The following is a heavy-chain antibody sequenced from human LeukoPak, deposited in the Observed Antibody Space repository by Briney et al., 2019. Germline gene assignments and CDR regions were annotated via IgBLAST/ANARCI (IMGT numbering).Heavy chain of an antibody. V-gene: IGHV3-23*01. CDR1: GFTFSVYA. CDR3: AKEHDYTNAAPEWGFDS. J-gene: IGHJ4*02. Sequence: GGSLRLSCAAPGFTFSVYAMSWVRQGPGKGLEWVSGISGSSSHTKDADFVRGRFTIYRDNSRNTLFLQLNSLTAEDTAVYYCAKEHDYTNAAPEWGFDSWGQGSLVIVSS. CDR2: ISGSSSHT. D-gene: IGHD2-2*02.